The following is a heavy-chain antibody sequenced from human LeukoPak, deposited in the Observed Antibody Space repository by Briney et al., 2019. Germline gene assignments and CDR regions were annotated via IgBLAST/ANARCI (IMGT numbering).Heavy chain of an antibody. D-gene: IGHD6-13*01. CDR1: GDSISSSSYY. J-gene: IGHJ4*02. V-gene: IGHV4-39*07. CDR3: ASGYSSSWYPFDY. Sequence: SETLSLTCTVSGDSISSSSYYWGWIRQPPGKGLEWIGSIYYSGSTYYNPSLKSRVTISVDTSKNQFSLKLSSVTAADTAVYYCASGYSSSWYPFDYWGQGTLVTVSS. CDR2: IYYSGST.